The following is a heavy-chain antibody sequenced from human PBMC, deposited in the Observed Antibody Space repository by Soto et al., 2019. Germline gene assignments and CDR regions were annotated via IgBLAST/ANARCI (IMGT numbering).Heavy chain of an antibody. CDR1: GFTFSSYA. CDR3: ARESEALDY. J-gene: IGHJ4*02. Sequence: QVQLVESGGGVVQPGRSLRLSCAASGFTFSSYAMHWVRQAPGKGLEWVAVISYDGSNKYYADSVKGRFTISRDNSKKTLYLQMNSLRAEDTAVYYCARESEALDYWGQGTLVTVSS. CDR2: ISYDGSNK. V-gene: IGHV3-30-3*01.